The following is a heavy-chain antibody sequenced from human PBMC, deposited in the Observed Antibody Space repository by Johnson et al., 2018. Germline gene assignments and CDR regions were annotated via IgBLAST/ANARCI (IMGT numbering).Heavy chain of an antibody. Sequence: VQLVESGGGLVQPGGSLRLSCAASRFTFSNFAMHWVRQAPGMNPEYVSAISNTGGSTYYANSVKGRFIISRDNSKNMLYLQMDSLRTEDMAVYYCARGRAYGGNYFYYMDVWGKGTTVTVSS. CDR2: ISNTGGST. CDR1: RFTFSNFA. V-gene: IGHV3-64*01. J-gene: IGHJ6*03. D-gene: IGHD2-21*01. CDR3: ARGRAYGGNYFYYMDV.